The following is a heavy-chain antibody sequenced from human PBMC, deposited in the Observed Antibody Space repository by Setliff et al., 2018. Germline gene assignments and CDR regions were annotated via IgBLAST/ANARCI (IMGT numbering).Heavy chain of an antibody. Sequence: ASVKVSCKASGYTFTDYYIHWVRQAPGQGLEWMGRINPDSGGTNYAQKFQGRVTMTRDTSTSTVYMELSSLRSEDTAMYFCARGLGSYYYYYMDVWGKGTTVTVSS. D-gene: IGHD7-27*01. J-gene: IGHJ6*03. CDR1: GYTFTDYY. V-gene: IGHV1-2*06. CDR3: ARGLGSYYYYYMDV. CDR2: INPDSGGT.